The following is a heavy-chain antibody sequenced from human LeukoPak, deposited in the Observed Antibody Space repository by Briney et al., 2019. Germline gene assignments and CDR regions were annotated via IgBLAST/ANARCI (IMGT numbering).Heavy chain of an antibody. Sequence: GGSLRLSCAASGFTFSSYAMSWVRQAPGKGLEWVLAISGSGGSTYYADSVKGRFTISRDNSKNTLYLQMNSLRAEDTAVYYCAKDYYDSSGYYTGDWGQGTLVTVSS. J-gene: IGHJ4*02. CDR2: ISGSGGST. CDR1: GFTFSSYA. V-gene: IGHV3-23*01. D-gene: IGHD3-22*01. CDR3: AKDYYDSSGYYTGD.